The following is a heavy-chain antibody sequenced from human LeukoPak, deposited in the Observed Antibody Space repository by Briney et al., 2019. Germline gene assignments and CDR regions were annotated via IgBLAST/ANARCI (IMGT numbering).Heavy chain of an antibody. CDR2: IYYSGST. D-gene: IGHD4-17*01. V-gene: IGHV4-59*08. J-gene: IGHJ4*02. CDR1: GGSISSCY. Sequence: SETLSLTCTVSGGSISSCYWSWIRQPPGKGLEWIGYIYYSGSTNYNPSLKSRVTISVDTSKNQFSLKLSSVTAADTAVYYCATIYGDYVGPFDYWGQGTLVTVSS. CDR3: ATIYGDYVGPFDY.